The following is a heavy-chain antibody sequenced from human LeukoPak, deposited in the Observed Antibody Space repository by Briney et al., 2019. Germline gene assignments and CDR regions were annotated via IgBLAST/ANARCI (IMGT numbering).Heavy chain of an antibody. J-gene: IGHJ4*02. D-gene: IGHD3-9*01. Sequence: GGSLRLSCTASGFTFGDYAMTWVRQAPGKGLEWVGFIRSTVYGGTPEYAASVKGRFTISRDDSKGIAYLQMNSLRAEDTAVYYCARDLVPYYDILTGYWGYWGQGTLVTVSS. CDR2: IRSTVYGGTP. CDR1: GFTFGDYA. V-gene: IGHV3-49*04. CDR3: ARDLVPYYDILTGYWGY.